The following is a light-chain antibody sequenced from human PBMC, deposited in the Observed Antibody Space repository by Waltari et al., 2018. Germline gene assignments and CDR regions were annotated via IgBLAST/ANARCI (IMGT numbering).Light chain of an antibody. CDR2: DDS. V-gene: IGLV3-21*02. Sequence: SYVLTQPPSVSVAPGQTARITCGGNNIGSKSVHWYQQKPGQAPVLGVYDDSERPSGIPERCSGSNSGNTATLTISRVEAGDEADYYCQVWDSSSDHRVFGGGTKLTVL. CDR1: NIGSKS. J-gene: IGLJ3*02. CDR3: QVWDSSSDHRV.